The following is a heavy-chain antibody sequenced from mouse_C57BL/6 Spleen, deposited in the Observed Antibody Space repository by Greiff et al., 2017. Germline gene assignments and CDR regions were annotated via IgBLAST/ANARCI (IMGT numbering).Heavy chain of an antibody. CDR2: INPSNGGT. CDR1: GYTFTSYW. J-gene: IGHJ2*01. V-gene: IGHV1-53*01. Sequence: QVHVKQPGTELVTPGASVKLSCKASGYTFTSYWMHWVKQRPGQGLEWIGNINPSNGGTNYNEKFKSKATLTVDKSSSTAYMQLSSLTSEDSAVYNWARGIYYDYANYWGQGTTLTVSS. CDR3: ARGIYYDYANY. D-gene: IGHD2-4*01.